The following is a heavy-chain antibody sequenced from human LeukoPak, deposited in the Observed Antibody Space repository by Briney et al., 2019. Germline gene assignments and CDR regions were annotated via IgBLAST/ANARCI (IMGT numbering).Heavy chain of an antibody. CDR1: GFTFSSYA. J-gene: IGHJ4*02. Sequence: GGSLRLSCAASGFTFSSYAMHWVRQAPGKGLEWVAVISYDGSNKYYADSVKGRFTISRDNSKNMLYLQMNSLRAEDTAVYYCARGIAPGYSYGLDYWGQGTLVTVSS. CDR2: ISYDGSNK. CDR3: ARGIAPGYSYGLDY. D-gene: IGHD5-18*01. V-gene: IGHV3-30-3*01.